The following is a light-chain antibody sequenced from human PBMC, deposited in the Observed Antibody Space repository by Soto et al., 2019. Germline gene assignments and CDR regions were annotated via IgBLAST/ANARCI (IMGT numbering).Light chain of an antibody. V-gene: IGLV2-8*01. Sequence: QSALTQPPSASGSPGQSVTISCTGTKSDIGVYDFVSWYQHHPGKAPRLIIYEVVQRPSGVPDRFSGSKSGNTASLTVSGLQAADEPDYFCKSYDGSNTYVFGSGTKVTVL. J-gene: IGLJ1*01. CDR1: KSDIGVYDF. CDR2: EVV. CDR3: KSYDGSNTYV.